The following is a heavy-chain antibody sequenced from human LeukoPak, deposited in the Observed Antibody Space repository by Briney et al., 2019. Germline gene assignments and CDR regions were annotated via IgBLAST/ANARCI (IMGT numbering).Heavy chain of an antibody. V-gene: IGHV4-61*01. J-gene: IGHJ4*02. Sequence: SETLSLTCTVSGGSISSGSYYWSWIRQPPGKGLEWIGYIYYSGSTNYNPSLKSRVTISVDTSKNQFSLKLSSVTAADTAVYYCARRNYCSSTSCYRYGYWGQGTLVTVSS. CDR2: IYYSGST. CDR1: GGSISSGSYY. CDR3: ARRNYCSSTSCYRYGY. D-gene: IGHD2-2*01.